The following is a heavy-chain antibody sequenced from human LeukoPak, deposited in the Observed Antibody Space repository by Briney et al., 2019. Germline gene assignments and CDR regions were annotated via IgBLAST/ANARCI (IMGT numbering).Heavy chain of an antibody. CDR2: MSPNSGDT. J-gene: IGHJ5*02. CDR3: ARDGYYDILTGHRENWFDP. CDR1: GYTFTSYY. Sequence: ASVKVSCKASGYTFTSYYMHWVRQAPGQRPEWMGWMSPNSGDTGYAQKFQDRVTMTRNTSISTAYMELSSLRSDDTAVYYCARDGYYDILTGHRENWFDPWGQGTLVTVSS. V-gene: IGHV1-8*02. D-gene: IGHD3-9*01.